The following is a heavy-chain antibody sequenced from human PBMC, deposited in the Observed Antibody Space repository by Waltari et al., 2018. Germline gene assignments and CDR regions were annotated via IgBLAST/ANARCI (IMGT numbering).Heavy chain of an antibody. V-gene: IGHV4-39*01. CDR3: ARIYGSGSPIPSVDY. D-gene: IGHD3-10*01. Sequence: QLQLQESGPGLVKPSETLSLTCTVSGGSISRSNYYWGWIRQPPGKGLDWMARIYHSGSTYYNPSLKSRVTISVDTSKNQFSLKLTSVTAADTAVYYCARIYGSGSPIPSVDYWGQGTLVTVSS. CDR2: IYHSGST. CDR1: GGSISRSNYY. J-gene: IGHJ4*02.